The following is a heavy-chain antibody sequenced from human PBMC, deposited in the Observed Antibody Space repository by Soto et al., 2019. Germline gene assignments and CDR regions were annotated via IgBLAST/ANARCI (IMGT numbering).Heavy chain of an antibody. D-gene: IGHD3-3*01. CDR2: INTGNGNT. V-gene: IGHV1-3*04. CDR1: GYNFTTYA. Sequence: QVQLVQSGAEVEKSGASVKVSCKASGYNFTTYAMLWVRQAPGQRPEWMGWINTGNGNTKYSPKFQGRVTITRDTSASTAYMELSSLTFDETAVYYCARGERLSYYYYCMDVWCQGSTVTVS. J-gene: IGHJ6*02. CDR3: ARGERLSYYYYCMDV.